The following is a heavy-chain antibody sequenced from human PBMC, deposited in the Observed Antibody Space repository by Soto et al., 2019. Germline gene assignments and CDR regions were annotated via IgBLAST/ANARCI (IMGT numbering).Heavy chain of an antibody. D-gene: IGHD2-2*01. V-gene: IGHV1-69*02. CDR1: GGTFSSYT. J-gene: IGHJ4*02. CDR2: IIPILGIA. Sequence: QVQLVQSGAEVKKPGSSVKVSCKASGGTFSSYTISWVRQAPGQGLEWMGRIIPILGIANYAQKFQGRVTITADKSTSTAYMELSSLRSEYTAVYYCARSSSTSANFDYWGQGTLVTVSS. CDR3: ARSSSTSANFDY.